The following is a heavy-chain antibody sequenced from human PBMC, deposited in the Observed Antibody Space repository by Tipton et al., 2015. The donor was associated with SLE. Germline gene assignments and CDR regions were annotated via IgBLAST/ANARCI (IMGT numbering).Heavy chain of an antibody. CDR2: IRGKAYTYAT. J-gene: IGHJ3*02. D-gene: IGHD6-13*01. V-gene: IGHV3-73*01. CDR3: ASPSEGSWYGI. Sequence: SLRLSCAASGFTFSSSAMHWVRPASGKGLEWVGLIRGKAYTYATAYAASLKGRSTISRDDSKNTAYLQMNSLRAEDTAVYYRASPSEGSWYGIWGQGTMVTVSS. CDR1: GFTFSSSA.